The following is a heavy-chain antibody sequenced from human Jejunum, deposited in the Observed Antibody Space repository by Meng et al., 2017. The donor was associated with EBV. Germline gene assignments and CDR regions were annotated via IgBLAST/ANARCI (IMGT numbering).Heavy chain of an antibody. CDR3: ARVAFSYTTRSLDS. CDR1: RGSFSGYY. J-gene: IGHJ4*02. V-gene: IGHV4-34*02. Sequence: QGQLQQGRAGLLKPSETLSLPCAVYRGSFSGYYWSWIRQHPGKGLEWIGEINHIGSTNYNPSLRSRVTISVETSKNQFSLRLNSVTAADTAVYYCARVAFSYTTRSLDSWGQGTLVTVSS. CDR2: INHIGST. D-gene: IGHD3-16*02.